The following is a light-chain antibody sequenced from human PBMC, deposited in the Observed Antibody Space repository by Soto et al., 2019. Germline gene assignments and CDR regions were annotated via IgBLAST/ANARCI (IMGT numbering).Light chain of an antibody. CDR2: SNN. V-gene: IGLV1-44*01. Sequence: QSVLTQPPSASGTPGQRVTISCSGSSSNIGSKTVNWYQQLSGTAPKLLIYSNNQRPSGVPDRFSGSKSGTSASLAISGLQSEDEADYYCAAWDDSLNGVVFGGGTKLTV. J-gene: IGLJ2*01. CDR3: AAWDDSLNGVV. CDR1: SSNIGSKT.